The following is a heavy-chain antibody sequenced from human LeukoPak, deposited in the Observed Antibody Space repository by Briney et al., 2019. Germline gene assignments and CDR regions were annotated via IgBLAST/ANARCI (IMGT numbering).Heavy chain of an antibody. V-gene: IGHV1-69*04. J-gene: IGHJ3*02. D-gene: IGHD6-19*01. CDR2: IIPILGIA. CDR1: VGTFSNYA. CDR3: ARDLESSGWYWGHAFDI. Sequence: ASVKVACKASVGTFSNYAISWVRQAPGQGLEWMGRIIPILGIANYAQKFQSRVTITADKSTSTAYMELSSLRSEDTAVYYCARDLESSGWYWGHAFDIWGQGTMVTVSS.